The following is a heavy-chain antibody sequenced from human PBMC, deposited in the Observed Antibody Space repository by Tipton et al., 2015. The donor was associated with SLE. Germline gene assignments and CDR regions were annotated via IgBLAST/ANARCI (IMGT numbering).Heavy chain of an antibody. Sequence: SLRLSCAASGFTFSSYSMNWVRQAPGKGLEWVSYISSSSSTIYYADSVKGRFTISRDNSKNTLYLQMNSLRAEDTAVYYCAKVEGSGWYSDYWGQGTLVTVSS. CDR3: AKVEGSGWYSDY. CDR2: ISSSSSTI. J-gene: IGHJ4*02. D-gene: IGHD6-19*01. CDR1: GFTFSSYS. V-gene: IGHV3-48*01.